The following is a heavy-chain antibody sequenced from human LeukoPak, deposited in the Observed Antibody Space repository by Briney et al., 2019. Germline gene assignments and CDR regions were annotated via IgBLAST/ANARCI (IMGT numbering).Heavy chain of an antibody. CDR3: AKNGDRGAYCSGGSCYPYYYYYIDV. CDR2: IKQDGSEK. J-gene: IGHJ6*03. D-gene: IGHD2-15*01. Sequence: PGGSLRLSCAASGSTFSSYWMSWVRQAPGKGLEWVANIKQDGSEKYYVDSVKGRFTISRDNAKNTLYLQMNSLRAEDTAIYYCAKNGDRGAYCSGGSCYPYYYYYIDVWGKGTTVTISS. V-gene: IGHV3-7*03. CDR1: GSTFSSYW.